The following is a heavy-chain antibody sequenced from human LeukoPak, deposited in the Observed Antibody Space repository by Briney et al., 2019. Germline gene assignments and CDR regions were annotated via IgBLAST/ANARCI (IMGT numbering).Heavy chain of an antibody. J-gene: IGHJ5*02. CDR3: ARDHVVHDYVWGSYRRATNWFDP. V-gene: IGHV4-34*01. Sequence: PSETLSLTCAVYGGSFSGYYWSWIRQPPGKGLEWIGSIYYSGSTYYNPSLKSRVTISVDTSKNQFSLKLSSVTAADTAVYYCARDHVVHDYVWGSYRRATNWFDPWGQGTLVTVSS. D-gene: IGHD3-16*02. CDR2: IYYSGST. CDR1: GGSFSGYY.